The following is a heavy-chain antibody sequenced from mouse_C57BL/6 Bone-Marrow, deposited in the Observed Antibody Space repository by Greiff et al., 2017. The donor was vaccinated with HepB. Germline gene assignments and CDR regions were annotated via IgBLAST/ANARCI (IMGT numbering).Heavy chain of an antibody. V-gene: IGHV10-1*01. CDR3: VTVARYYAMDY. J-gene: IGHJ4*01. CDR2: IRSKSNNYAT. D-gene: IGHD1-1*01. CDR1: GFSFNTYA. Sequence: EVKLVESGGGLVQPKGSLKLSCAASGFSFNTYAMNWVRQAPGKGLEWVARIRSKSNNYATYYADSVKDRFTISRDDSESMLYLQMNNLKTEDTAMYYCVTVARYYAMDYWGQGTSVTVSS.